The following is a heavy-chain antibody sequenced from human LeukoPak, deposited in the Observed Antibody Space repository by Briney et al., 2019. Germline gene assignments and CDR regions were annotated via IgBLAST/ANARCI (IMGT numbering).Heavy chain of an antibody. CDR1: GGSFSGYY. CDR2: INHSGST. CDR3: ARSLLGATGDY. V-gene: IGHV4-34*01. D-gene: IGHD3-16*01. Sequence: SETLSPTCAVYGGSFSGYYWSWIRQPPGKGLEWIGEINHSGSTNYNPSLKSRVTISVDTSKNQFSLKLSSVTAADTAVYYCARSLLGATGDYWGQGTLVTVSS. J-gene: IGHJ4*02.